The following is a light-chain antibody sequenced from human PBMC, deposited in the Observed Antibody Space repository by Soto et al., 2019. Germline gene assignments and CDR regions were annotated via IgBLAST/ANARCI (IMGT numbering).Light chain of an antibody. V-gene: IGLV2-23*02. CDR2: EVS. CDR1: SSDVGSYNL. CDR3: CSYAGSSTLYV. J-gene: IGLJ1*01. Sequence: QSALTQPASVSGSPGQSITISCTGTSSDVGSYNLVSWYQQHPGKAPKLMIYEVSKRPSGVSNRFSGSKSGNTASLTISGLQAVDEADYYCCSYAGSSTLYVFGTGTKLTVL.